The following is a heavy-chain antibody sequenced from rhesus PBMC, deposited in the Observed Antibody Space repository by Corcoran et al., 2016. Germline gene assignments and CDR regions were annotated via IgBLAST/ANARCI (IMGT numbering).Heavy chain of an antibody. J-gene: IGHJ4*01. D-gene: IGHD3-28*01. Sequence: QVQLQESGPGLVKPSETLSLTCAVSGGSISDDYYWSWLRQPPGKGLEWIGYIYGSGGGTNYNPSLKNRVTISIDTSKNQFSLKLSSVTAADTAVYYCARRVIVVITEYYFDYWGQGVLVTVSS. CDR2: IYGSGGGT. CDR3: ARRVIVVITEYYFDY. V-gene: IGHV4-106*01. CDR1: GGSISDDYY.